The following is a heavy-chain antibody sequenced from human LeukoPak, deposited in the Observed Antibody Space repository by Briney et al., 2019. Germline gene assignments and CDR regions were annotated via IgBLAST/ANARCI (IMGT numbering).Heavy chain of an antibody. J-gene: IGHJ2*01. CDR1: GGSFSGYY. CDR3: ARRYSSSWYWYFDL. Sequence: SETLSLTCAVYGGSFSGYYWSWIRQPPGKGLEWIGEINHSGSTNYNPSLKSRVTISVDTSKNQFSLKLSSVTAADTAVYYCARRYSSSWYWYFDLWGRGTLVTVSS. CDR2: INHSGST. D-gene: IGHD6-13*01. V-gene: IGHV4-34*01.